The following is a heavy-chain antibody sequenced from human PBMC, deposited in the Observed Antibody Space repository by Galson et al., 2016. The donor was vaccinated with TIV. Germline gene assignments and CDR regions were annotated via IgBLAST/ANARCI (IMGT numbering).Heavy chain of an antibody. CDR1: GDSVNNYF. V-gene: IGHV4-59*02. J-gene: IGHJ5*02. CDR2: IYQSGST. CDR3: ARDKSRRGCFDP. Sequence: ETLSLTCSVSGDSVNNYFWNWFRQSPGKGLEWIGDIYQSGSTNYNPSLKSRVTISIDTSKRQFSLKLYSVTAADTAVYYCARDKSRRGCFDPWGQGSLVTVSS.